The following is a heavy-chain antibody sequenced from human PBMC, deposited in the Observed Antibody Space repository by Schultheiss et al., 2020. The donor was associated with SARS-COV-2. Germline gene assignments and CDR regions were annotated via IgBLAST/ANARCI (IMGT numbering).Heavy chain of an antibody. CDR3: ARRCGGDCYSRAFDI. CDR2: IYPGDSDT. J-gene: IGHJ3*02. Sequence: GESLKISCKGSGYSFTSYWISWVRQMPGKGLEWMGIIYPGDSDTRYSPSFQGQVTISADKSISTAYLQWSSLKASDTAMYYCARRCGGDCYSRAFDIWGQGTMVTVSS. CDR1: GYSFTSYW. D-gene: IGHD2-21*02. V-gene: IGHV5-51*01.